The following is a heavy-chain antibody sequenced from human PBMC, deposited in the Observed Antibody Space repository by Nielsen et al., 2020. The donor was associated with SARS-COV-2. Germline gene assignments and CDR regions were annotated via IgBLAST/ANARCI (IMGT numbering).Heavy chain of an antibody. D-gene: IGHD3-16*01. Sequence: SETLSLTCTVSGGSISSYYWSWIRQPPGKGLEWIGYIYYSGSTNYNPSLKSRVTISVDTSKNQFSLKLSSVTAADTAVYYCARERPGDGWFDPWGQGTLVTVSS. CDR2: IYYSGST. V-gene: IGHV4-59*01. CDR1: GGSISSYY. J-gene: IGHJ5*02. CDR3: ARERPGDGWFDP.